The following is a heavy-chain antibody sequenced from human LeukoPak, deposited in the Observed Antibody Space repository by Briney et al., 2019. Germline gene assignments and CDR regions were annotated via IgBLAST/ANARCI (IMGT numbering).Heavy chain of an antibody. Sequence: TGGSLRLSCAASGFTFSNYAMHWVRQAPGKGLDWVAAISYDGSSKYYADSVKGRITISRDNSQNTLYLQMDSLRAEDAAVYYCAKDRNYYGSGFPGYFDYWGHGTLVTVSS. CDR1: GFTFSNYA. CDR2: ISYDGSSK. J-gene: IGHJ4*01. CDR3: AKDRNYYGSGFPGYFDY. V-gene: IGHV3-30*04. D-gene: IGHD3-10*01.